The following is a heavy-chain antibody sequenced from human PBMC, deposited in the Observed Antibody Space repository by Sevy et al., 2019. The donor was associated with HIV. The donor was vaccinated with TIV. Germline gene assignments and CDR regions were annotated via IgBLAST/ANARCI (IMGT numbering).Heavy chain of an antibody. V-gene: IGHV3-21*01. CDR2: ISSSSSYI. CDR1: GFTFSSYS. Sequence: GGSLRLSCAASGFTFSSYSMNWVRQAPGKGLEWVSSISSSSSYIYYADSVKGRFTISRDNAKNSLYLQMNSLRAEDTAVYYCARQGQYDVYYYMDVWGKGTTVTVSS. J-gene: IGHJ6*03. D-gene: IGHD3-3*01. CDR3: ARQGQYDVYYYMDV.